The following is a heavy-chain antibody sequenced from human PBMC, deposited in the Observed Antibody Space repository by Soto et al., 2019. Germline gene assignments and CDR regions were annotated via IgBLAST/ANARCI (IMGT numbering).Heavy chain of an antibody. CDR2: ITPFSGDV. V-gene: IGHV1-45*02. CDR1: GNTFTYRY. D-gene: IGHD3-16*01. CDR3: ASGGAGSGPFTSELPDH. J-gene: IGHJ4*02. Sequence: QMQLVQSGAEVKKTGSTVTVSCKALGNTFTYRYLHWVRQAPGQALEWMGWITPFSGDVHYAQKFQDRVTLTRDRTINPSSIRMTSLTSEDTAMYYCASGGAGSGPFTSELPDHWGQGTLLPLSP.